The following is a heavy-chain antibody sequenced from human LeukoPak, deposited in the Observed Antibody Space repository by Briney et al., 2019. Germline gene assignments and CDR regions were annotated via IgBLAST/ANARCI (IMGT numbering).Heavy chain of an antibody. CDR3: ATDLGWHLLVS. V-gene: IGHV3-15*01. D-gene: IGHD4-23*01. CDR1: GFTFRNAW. CDR2: IKSNTDGGTT. J-gene: IGHJ5*02. Sequence: GGSLRLSCAASGFTFRNAWMNWVRQAPGKGLECVGHIKSNTDGGTTDYAAPVKGRFSISRDDSKNTLFLQMNSLKTEDTAVYYCATDLGWHLLVSWGQGTLVTVSS.